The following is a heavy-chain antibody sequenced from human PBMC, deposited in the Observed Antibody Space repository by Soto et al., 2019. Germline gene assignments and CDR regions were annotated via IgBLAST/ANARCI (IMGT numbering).Heavy chain of an antibody. D-gene: IGHD2-2*01. J-gene: IGHJ6*02. CDR2: ISAYNGNR. V-gene: IGHV1-18*01. CDR1: GYTFTSYG. CDR3: ARLYCISTSCYLGMDV. Sequence: QVQLVQSGAEVKKRGASVKVSCKACGYTFTSYGISWVRQAPGQGLEWMGWISAYNGNRNYVQKVQGRVTMTTDTSTSTAYMELRSLRSDDTAVYYCARLYCISTSCYLGMDVWGQGTTVTVSS.